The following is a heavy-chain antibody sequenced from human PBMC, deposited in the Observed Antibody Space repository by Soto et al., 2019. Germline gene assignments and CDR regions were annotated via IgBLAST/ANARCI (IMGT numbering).Heavy chain of an antibody. CDR3: ARGKGMEENYYYYGMDI. D-gene: IGHD1-1*01. CDR1: GYTFTSYG. Sequence: GASVKVSCKASGYTFTSYGISWVRQAPGQGLEWMGWISAYNGNTNFAQKLQGRVTMTTDTSTSTAYMELRSLRSDDTAVYYCARGKGMEENYYYYGMDIWGQGTTVTVSS. CDR2: ISAYNGNT. V-gene: IGHV1-18*04. J-gene: IGHJ6*02.